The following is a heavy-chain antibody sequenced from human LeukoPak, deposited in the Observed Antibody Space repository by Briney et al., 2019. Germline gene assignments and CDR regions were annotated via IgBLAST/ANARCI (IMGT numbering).Heavy chain of an antibody. V-gene: IGHV3-23*01. CDR3: ARGLGTVNDAFDI. Sequence: GGSLRLSCAASEFPFSHYAMNWVRQAPGKGLEWVSGIGAGGSSTYYGDPVKGRFTISRDNSKTTLFLQMNSLRAEDTAVYYCARGLGTVNDAFDIWGQGTMVTVSS. D-gene: IGHD4-17*01. J-gene: IGHJ3*02. CDR1: EFPFSHYA. CDR2: IGAGGSST.